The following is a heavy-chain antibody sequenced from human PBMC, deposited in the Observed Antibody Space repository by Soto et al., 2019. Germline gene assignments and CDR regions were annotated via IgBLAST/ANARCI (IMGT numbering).Heavy chain of an antibody. CDR3: AKYHFPATCSNFDY. D-gene: IGHD3-3*02. CDR1: GVFIASDAYY. V-gene: IGHV4-31*11. J-gene: IGHJ4*02. CDR2: VSHRGNT. Sequence: SETLSLTCGVSGVFIASDAYYWGWIRHHPGKGLEWIGYVSHRGNTYYNPSLKSRLTISLDTSKNQFYLHLTSVTAADTAVYYCAKYHFPATCSNFDYWGQETQFPVPS.